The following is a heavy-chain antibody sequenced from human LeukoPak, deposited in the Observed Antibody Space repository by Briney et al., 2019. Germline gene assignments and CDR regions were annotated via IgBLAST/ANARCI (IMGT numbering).Heavy chain of an antibody. V-gene: IGHV3-66*01. J-gene: IGHJ6*02. CDR1: GFTVSSNY. CDR2: IYSGGST. D-gene: IGHD4-17*01. Sequence: GGSLRLSCAASGFTVSSNYMSWVRRAPGKGLEWVSVIYSGGSTYYADSAKGRFTISRDNSKNTLYLQMNSLRAEDTAVYYCAREDYGDYRALDVWGQGTTVTVSS. CDR3: AREDYGDYRALDV.